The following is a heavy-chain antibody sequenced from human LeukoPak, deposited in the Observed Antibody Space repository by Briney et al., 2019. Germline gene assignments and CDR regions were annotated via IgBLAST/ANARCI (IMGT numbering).Heavy chain of an antibody. CDR1: GYTFTDYA. CDR3: ARGSTSDWPFDY. V-gene: IGHV1-3*01. D-gene: IGHD2-2*01. Sequence: GASVKVSCKASGYTFTDYAIHWVHQAPGQRLEWMGWINAGNGDTKYSQKFQGRVTITRDTSASIVYMELSSLISEDTALYSCARGSTSDWPFDYWGQGTRVTVSS. J-gene: IGHJ4*02. CDR2: INAGNGDT.